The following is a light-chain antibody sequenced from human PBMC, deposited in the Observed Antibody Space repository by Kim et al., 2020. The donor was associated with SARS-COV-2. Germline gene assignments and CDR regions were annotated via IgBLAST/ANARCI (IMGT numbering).Light chain of an antibody. CDR2: GAS. J-gene: IGKJ2*01. CDR1: QSVLYSSNNKNY. Sequence: DFVMTQSPDSLAVSLGERATINCKSSQSVLYSSNNKNYLAWYQQKPGQPPKLLIYGASTRESGVPDRFRGSGSGTDFTLTISSLQAEDVAIYYCQQYYSTLYTFGQGTKLEI. CDR3: QQYYSTLYT. V-gene: IGKV4-1*01.